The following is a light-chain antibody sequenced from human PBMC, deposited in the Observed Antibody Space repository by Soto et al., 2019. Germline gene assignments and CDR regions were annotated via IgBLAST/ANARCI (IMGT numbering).Light chain of an antibody. CDR1: QSISPW. J-gene: IGKJ2*01. CDR3: QQYNSKYT. CDR2: LAS. Sequence: DILMTQSPPTLSASIGDRVTITCRASQSISPWLAWYQQKPGKAPKVLIYLASTLESGVPSRFSGSGSGTEFTLTISSLQPDDVATYYCQQYNSKYTFGQGTKLEIK. V-gene: IGKV1-5*03.